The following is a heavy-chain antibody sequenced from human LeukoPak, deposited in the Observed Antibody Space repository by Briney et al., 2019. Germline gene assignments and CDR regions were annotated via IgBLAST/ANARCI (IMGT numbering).Heavy chain of an antibody. D-gene: IGHD3-10*01. Sequence: ASVKVSCKASGYTFTSYGISWVRQAPGQGLEWMGGIIPIFGTANYAQKFQGRVTITADKSTSTAYMELSSLRSEDTAVYYCAREAGDYYGSGSYSSSWGQGTLVTVSS. CDR2: IIPIFGTA. CDR1: GYTFTSYG. V-gene: IGHV1-69*06. CDR3: AREAGDYYGSGSYSSS. J-gene: IGHJ4*02.